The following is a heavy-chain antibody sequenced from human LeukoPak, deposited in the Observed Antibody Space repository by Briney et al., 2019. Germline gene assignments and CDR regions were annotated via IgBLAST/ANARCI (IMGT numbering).Heavy chain of an antibody. CDR2: IKQDGSEK. J-gene: IGHJ6*03. D-gene: IGHD3-9*01. V-gene: IGHV3-7*01. CDR3: ARGLRYFDWLPLYYYYYYMDV. CDR1: GFTFSSYW. Sequence: PGGSLRLSCAASGFTFSSYWMSWVRQAPGKGLEWVANIKQDGSEKYYVDSVKGRFTISRDNAKNSLYLQMNSLRAEDTAVYYCARGLRYFDWLPLYYYYYYMDVWGKGTTVTVSS.